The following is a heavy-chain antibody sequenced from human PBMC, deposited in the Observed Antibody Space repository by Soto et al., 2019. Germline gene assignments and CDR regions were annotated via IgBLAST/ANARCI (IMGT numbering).Heavy chain of an antibody. CDR2: INPNGGST. CDR3: AGGLAAGDY. J-gene: IGHJ4*02. V-gene: IGHV1-46*01. D-gene: IGHD6-13*01. Sequence: QVQLVQSGAEVKKPGASVKLSCKASGYTFTNYYIHWVRQAPGQGLEWMAIINPNGGSTNYAQKFQGRVTLTRDTSTSTVYMDLSRLKSEDTAVYYCAGGLAAGDYWGQGTLVTVSS. CDR1: GYTFTNYY.